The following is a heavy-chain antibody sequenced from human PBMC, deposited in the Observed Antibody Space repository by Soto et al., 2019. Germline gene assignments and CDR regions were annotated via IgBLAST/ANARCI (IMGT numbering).Heavy chain of an antibody. CDR2: INDDGSST. V-gene: IGHV3-74*03. CDR1: GFTFSRHW. J-gene: IGHJ5*02. CDR3: AREVIAATGTIRWFDP. Sequence: PGGSLRLSCAASGFTFSRHWMHWVRQTPGKGPVWVSRINDDGSSTKYADSVKGRFTIARDNAKNTVFLQMSSLRAGDTAVYYCAREVIAATGTIRWFDPWGQGTLVTVSS. D-gene: IGHD6-25*01.